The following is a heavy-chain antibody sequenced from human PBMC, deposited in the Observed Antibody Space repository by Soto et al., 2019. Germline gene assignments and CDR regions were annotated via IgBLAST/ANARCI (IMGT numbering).Heavy chain of an antibody. CDR3: ARASTTVTTLDY. Sequence: QLQLQESGSGLVKPSQTLSLTCAVSGGSISSGGYSWSWIRQPPGKGLEWIGYIYHSGSTYYNPSRKSRVTISVDRSKHQCSLKLSSVTAADTAVYYCARASTTVTTLDYWGQGTLVTVSS. CDR1: GGSISSGGYS. V-gene: IGHV4-30-2*01. D-gene: IGHD4-17*01. CDR2: IYHSGST. J-gene: IGHJ4*02.